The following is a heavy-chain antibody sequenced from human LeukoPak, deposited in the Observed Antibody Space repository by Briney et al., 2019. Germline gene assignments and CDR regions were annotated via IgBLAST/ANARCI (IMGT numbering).Heavy chain of an antibody. CDR3: ARESSTSFNFDY. J-gene: IGHJ4*02. V-gene: IGHV3-30*03. CDR2: ISYDGSNK. CDR1: GFTFSSYG. Sequence: GGSLRLSCAASGFTFSSYGVHWVRQAPGKGLEWVAVISYDGSNKYYADSVKGRFTISRDNSKNTLYLQMNSLRAEDTAVYYCARESSTSFNFDYWGQGTLVTVSS. D-gene: IGHD2-2*01.